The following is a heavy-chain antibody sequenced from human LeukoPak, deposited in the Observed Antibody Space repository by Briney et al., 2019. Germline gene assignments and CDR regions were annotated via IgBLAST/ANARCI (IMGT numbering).Heavy chain of an antibody. Sequence: ASETLSLTCAVYGGSFSGYYWSWIRQPPGKGLEWIGEINHSGSTYYNPSLKSRVTISVDTSKNQFSLKLSSVTAADTAVYYCARENSSSSDWFDPWGQGTLVTVSS. J-gene: IGHJ5*02. V-gene: IGHV4-34*01. CDR2: INHSGST. CDR1: GGSFSGYY. CDR3: ARENSSSSDWFDP. D-gene: IGHD6-6*01.